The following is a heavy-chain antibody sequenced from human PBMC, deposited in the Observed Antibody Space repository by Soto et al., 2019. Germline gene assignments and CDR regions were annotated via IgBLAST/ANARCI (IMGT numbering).Heavy chain of an antibody. CDR3: VIDRRVEPGFSY. CDR1: GFTVSSGYTFSSCW. V-gene: IGHV3-7*03. Sequence: VQLVESGGGSVQPGGSLRLSCAASGFTVSSGYTFSSCWMSWLRQPPGRGLEWVANINKDGSEKYYMDTVKGRFTISSDNAKNSLYLQMDSLRAEDTAIYYCVIDRRVEPGFSYWGQGTLVTAPS. D-gene: IGHD6-13*01. CDR2: INKDGSEK. J-gene: IGHJ4*02.